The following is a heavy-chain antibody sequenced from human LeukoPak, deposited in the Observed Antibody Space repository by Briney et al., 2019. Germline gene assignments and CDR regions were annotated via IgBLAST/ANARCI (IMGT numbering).Heavy chain of an antibody. CDR2: INPHDGSR. Sequence: ASVKFSCKASGYSFTNYFMHWVRQAPGQGLEWMGTINPHDGSRNYAQNFQGRVTMTRDTSTSTFDMELSSLRSEDTALYFCARARGYSGYHPVDYWGQGTLVTVSS. D-gene: IGHD5-12*01. CDR3: ARARGYSGYHPVDY. V-gene: IGHV1-46*01. J-gene: IGHJ4*02. CDR1: GYSFTNYF.